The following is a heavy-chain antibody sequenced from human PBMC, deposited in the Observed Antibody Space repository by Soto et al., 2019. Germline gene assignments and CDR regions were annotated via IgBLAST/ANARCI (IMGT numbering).Heavy chain of an antibody. Sequence: VYLQESGPGLVKPSETLSLTCTVSGGSVSSGSYHWSWIRQPPGKGLEWVGDIYYSGSTNYNPSLKCRVTISVDTSENQFFLKLSSVTAADTAVYYCARNYGDYVGAFDIWGQGPMVTVSS. CDR2: IYYSGST. CDR1: GGSVSSGSYH. D-gene: IGHD4-17*01. CDR3: ARNYGDYVGAFDI. J-gene: IGHJ3*02. V-gene: IGHV4-61*01.